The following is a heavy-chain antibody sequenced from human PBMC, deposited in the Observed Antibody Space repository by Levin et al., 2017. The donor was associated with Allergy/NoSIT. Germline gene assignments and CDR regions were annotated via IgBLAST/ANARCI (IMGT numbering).Heavy chain of an antibody. V-gene: IGHV1-24*01. CDR2: FDPEDGET. CDR1: GYTLTELS. Sequence: ASVKVSCKVSGYTLTELSMHWVRQAPGKGLEWMGGFDPEDGETIYAQKFQGRVTMTEDTSTDTAYMELSSLRSEDTAVYYCAARAVAAVIGLWYFDLWGRGTLVTVSS. D-gene: IGHD6-19*01. J-gene: IGHJ2*01. CDR3: AARAVAAVIGLWYFDL.